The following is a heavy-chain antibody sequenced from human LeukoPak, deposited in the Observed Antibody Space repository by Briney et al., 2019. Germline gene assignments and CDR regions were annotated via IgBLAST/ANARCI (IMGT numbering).Heavy chain of an antibody. D-gene: IGHD1-14*01. J-gene: IGHJ6*02. CDR2: ISWNSGSI. V-gene: IGHV3-9*01. CDR3: AKSTEPPEDYYYGMDV. CDR1: GFTFDDYS. Sequence: GRSLRLSCAASGFTFDDYSMHWVRQAPGKGLEWVSGISWNSGSIGYADSVKGRFTISRDNAKNSLYLQMSSLRAEDTALYYCAKSTEPPEDYYYGMDVWGQGTTVTVSS.